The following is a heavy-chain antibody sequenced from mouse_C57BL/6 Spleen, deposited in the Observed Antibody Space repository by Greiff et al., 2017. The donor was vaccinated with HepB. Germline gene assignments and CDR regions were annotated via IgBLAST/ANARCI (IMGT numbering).Heavy chain of an antibody. CDR3: ARCYGNYPYWYFDV. CDR2: INPNNGGT. J-gene: IGHJ1*03. D-gene: IGHD2-1*01. V-gene: IGHV1-18*01. CDR1: GYTFTDYN. Sequence: VQLQQSGPELVKPGASVKIPCKASGYTFTDYNMDWVKQSHGKSLEWIGDINPNNGGTIYNQKFKGKATLTVDKSSSTAYMELRSLTSEDTAVYYCARCYGNYPYWYFDVWGTGTTVTVSS.